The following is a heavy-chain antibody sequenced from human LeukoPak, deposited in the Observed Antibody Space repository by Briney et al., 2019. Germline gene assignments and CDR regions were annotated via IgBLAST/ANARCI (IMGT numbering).Heavy chain of an antibody. D-gene: IGHD6-19*01. J-gene: IGHJ6*03. CDR1: GGSFSGYY. CDR2: INHSGST. CDR3: ARGGSYSSGWYGYYYMDV. Sequence: SETLSLTCAVYGGSFSGYYWSWIRQPPGKGLEWIGEINHSGSTNYNPSLKSRVTISVDTSKSQFSLKLSSVTAADTAVYYCARGGSYSSGWYGYYYMDVWGKGTTVTVSS. V-gene: IGHV4-34*01.